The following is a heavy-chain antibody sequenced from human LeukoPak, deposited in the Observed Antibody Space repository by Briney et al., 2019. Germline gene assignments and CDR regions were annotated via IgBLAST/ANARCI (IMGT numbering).Heavy chain of an antibody. CDR2: ISGSGGTT. D-gene: IGHD2-15*01. J-gene: IGHJ3*02. V-gene: IGHV3-23*01. CDR3: AKEDGAVPGGRSAFEI. Sequence: GGSLRLSCAASGFTFSSYAMSWVRQAPGKGLEWVSVISGSGGTTYYADPVKGRFTISRDNSKNTLYLQMNSLRVEDTAVYYCAKEDGAVPGGRSAFEIWGQGTMVTVSS. CDR1: GFTFSSYA.